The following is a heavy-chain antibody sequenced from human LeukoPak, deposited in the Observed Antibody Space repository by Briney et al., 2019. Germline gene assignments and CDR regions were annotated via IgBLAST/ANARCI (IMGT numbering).Heavy chain of an antibody. Sequence: SETLSLTCTISAGSFSTYYWSWIRQPPGRGLEWIGYIYYSGTTNYNPSLKSRVTISVDTSKNQFSLKLNSVTAADTAAYYCARLKRRNFDYWGQGTLVTVSS. CDR3: ARLKRRNFDY. D-gene: IGHD1-1*01. CDR1: AGSFSTYY. J-gene: IGHJ4*02. V-gene: IGHV4-59*08. CDR2: IYYSGTT.